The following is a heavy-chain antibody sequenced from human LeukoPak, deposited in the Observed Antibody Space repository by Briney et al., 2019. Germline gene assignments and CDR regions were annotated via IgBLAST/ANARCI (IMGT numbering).Heavy chain of an antibody. CDR3: ARRRTTGLSGYMDV. CDR2: IDYSGST. Sequence: PSETLSLTCTVSGGSISSYYWSWIRQPPRKGLEWIGYIDYSGSTNCNPSLKGRVTISVGTSKNQFSLKLTSVTAADTAVYYCARRRTTGLSGYMDVWGKGTTVTVSS. V-gene: IGHV4-59*08. CDR1: GGSISSYY. D-gene: IGHD2-2*01. J-gene: IGHJ6*03.